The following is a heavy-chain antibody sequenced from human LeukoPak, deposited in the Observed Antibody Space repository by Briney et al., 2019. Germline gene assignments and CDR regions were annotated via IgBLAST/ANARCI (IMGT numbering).Heavy chain of an antibody. CDR3: ARRRNWFDP. Sequence: APVKVSCKASGYIFSGYYMHRVRQAPGQGLEWMGWINPNSGGTNYAQKFQGRVTITRNTSISTAYMELSSLRSEDTAVYYCARRRNWFDPWGQGTLVTVSS. V-gene: IGHV1-2*02. J-gene: IGHJ5*02. CDR2: INPNSGGT. CDR1: GYIFSGYY.